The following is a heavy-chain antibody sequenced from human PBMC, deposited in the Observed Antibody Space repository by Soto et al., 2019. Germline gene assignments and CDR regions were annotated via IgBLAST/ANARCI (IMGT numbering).Heavy chain of an antibody. CDR1: VYPFRSYC. D-gene: IGHD1-26*01. V-gene: IGHV3-33*01. CDR3: ARDAHFGWELYGCVDE. CDR2: IWYDGSNK. Sequence: LTLSFSASVYPFRSYCMHWVRPAPGKGLEWVAVIWYDGSNKYYADSVKGRFTISRDNSKNTLYLQMNSLRAEDTAVYYCARDAHFGWELYGCVDEGGQGT. J-gene: IGHJ4*02.